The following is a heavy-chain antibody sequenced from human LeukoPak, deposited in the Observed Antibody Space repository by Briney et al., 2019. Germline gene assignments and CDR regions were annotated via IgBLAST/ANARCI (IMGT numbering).Heavy chain of an antibody. CDR1: GGSFSPDY. CDR3: ARDRFSGSFSGFDY. CDR2: IYTSGSS. J-gene: IGHJ4*02. V-gene: IGHV4-4*07. D-gene: IGHD1-26*01. Sequence: SETLSLNCTVSGGSFSPDYWSWIRQPAGQGLEWIGRIYTSGSSSYNPSLKSRATMSVDTSKNQISLKLTSVTAADTAVYYCARDRFSGSFSGFDYWGQGALVTVSS.